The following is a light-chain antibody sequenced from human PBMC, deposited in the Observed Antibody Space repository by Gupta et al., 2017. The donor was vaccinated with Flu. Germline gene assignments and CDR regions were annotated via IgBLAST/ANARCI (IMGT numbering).Light chain of an antibody. CDR2: EVS. J-gene: IGLJ2*01. V-gene: IGLV2-14*01. CDR1: SGDVGGYNY. CDR3: SSYSITSTRL. Sequence: SITISCTGTSGDVGGYNYVSWYQQHPGTAPKLIIFEVSNRPSGVSNRFSGSRSGSTASLTISGLQAEDEADYYCSSYSITSTRLFGGGTKVTVL.